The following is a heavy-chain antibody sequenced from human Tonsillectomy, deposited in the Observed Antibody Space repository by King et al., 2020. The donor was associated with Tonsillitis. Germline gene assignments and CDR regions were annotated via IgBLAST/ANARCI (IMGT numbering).Heavy chain of an antibody. V-gene: IGHV3-23*04. J-gene: IGHJ4*02. CDR2: IGTTGGRT. CDR3: AKRPQYSASGDYYFDS. CDR1: GFTFSNYP. D-gene: IGHD3-10*01. Sequence: VQLVESGGGLVQPGGSLRLSCAASGFTFSNYPMNWVRQAPGKGLEWVSTIGTTGGRTYHADSVKGRFTISRDNSKNTLYLQMYSLRADDTAVYYCAKRPQYSASGDYYFDSWGQGTLVTVSS.